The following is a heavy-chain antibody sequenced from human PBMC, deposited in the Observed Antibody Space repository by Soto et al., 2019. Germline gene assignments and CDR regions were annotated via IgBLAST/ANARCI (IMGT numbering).Heavy chain of an antibody. V-gene: IGHV4-39*01. J-gene: IGHJ6*02. CDR2: IYYSGST. CDR1: GDSISSRSYY. CDR3: ARQRSSGVTQAYFDV. Sequence: SETLSLTCTVTGDSISSRSYYWGWIRQPPGKGLEWIGSIYYSGSTYNNPSLRSRVSMSIDTSKDQFSLKLKSVTAADTALYFCARQRSSGVTQAYFDVRGPGSPVTVS. D-gene: IGHD3-10*01.